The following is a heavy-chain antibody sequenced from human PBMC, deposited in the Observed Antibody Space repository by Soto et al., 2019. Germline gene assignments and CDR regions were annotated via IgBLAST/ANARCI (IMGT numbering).Heavy chain of an antibody. D-gene: IGHD3-10*01. V-gene: IGHV3-23*01. CDR3: AKLPDRTFWAFGSCHPFDP. CDR1: GFTFGSYA. CDR2: ISGGGDDI. Sequence: EVQLLESGGRLVQPGGSLRLSCAASGFTFGSYAMTWVRQVPGKGLEWVSAISGGGDDIYYADSVKGRFTISRDNSKNTLYLQMNSLAAEDTAVYYCAKLPDRTFWAFGSCHPFDPWGQGTLGTVSS. J-gene: IGHJ5*02.